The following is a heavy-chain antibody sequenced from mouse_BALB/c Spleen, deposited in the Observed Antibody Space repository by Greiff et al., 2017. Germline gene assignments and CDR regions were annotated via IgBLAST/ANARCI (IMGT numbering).Heavy chain of an antibody. V-gene: IGHV14-3*02. J-gene: IGHJ4*01. D-gene: IGHD1-1*01. CDR1: GFNIKDTY. CDR2: IDPANGNT. Sequence: VQLQQSGAELVKPGASVKLSCTASGFNIKDTYMHWVKQRPEQGLEWIGRIDPANGNTKYDPKFQGKATITADTSSNTAYLQLSSLTSEDTAVYYCATSYYGSSYAMDYWGQGTSVTVSS. CDR3: ATSYYGSSYAMDY.